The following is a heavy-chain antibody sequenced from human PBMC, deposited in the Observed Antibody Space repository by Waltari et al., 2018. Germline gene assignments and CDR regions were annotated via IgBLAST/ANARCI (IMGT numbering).Heavy chain of an antibody. CDR1: GYTFNSYI. J-gene: IGHJ4*02. CDR2: MNPNSGNT. D-gene: IGHD5-12*01. CDR3: ARGWRMATMGPPGY. Sequence: QVQLVQSGAEVKKPGASVKVSCKASGYTFNSYIIPWVRQATGQGLEWMGWMNPNSGNTGFAQKFQGRVTMTRNTSVSTAYMELSSLRSEDTAVYYCARGWRMATMGPPGYWGQGTLVTVSS. V-gene: IGHV1-8*02.